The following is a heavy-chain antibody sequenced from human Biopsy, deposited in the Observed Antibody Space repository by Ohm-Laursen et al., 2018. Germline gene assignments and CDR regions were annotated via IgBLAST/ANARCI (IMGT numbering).Heavy chain of an antibody. D-gene: IGHD6-19*01. CDR1: GYSFTSYY. CDR3: ARNTGWYGDLYYFDY. V-gene: IGHV1-46*01. Sequence: GASVKVSCKASGYSFTSYYMHWVRQAPGQGLEWMGMISPSGSTTSYPQIFQGRVTMTRDTSKSTVYMELSSLRSADTAFYFCARNTGWYGDLYYFDYWGQGTLVTVSS. CDR2: ISPSGSTT. J-gene: IGHJ4*02.